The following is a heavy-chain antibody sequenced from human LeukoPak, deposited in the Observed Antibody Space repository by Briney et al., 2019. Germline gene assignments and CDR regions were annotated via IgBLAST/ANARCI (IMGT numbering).Heavy chain of an antibody. D-gene: IGHD3-22*01. V-gene: IGHV4-4*02. CDR2: IYHSGST. J-gene: IGHJ2*01. CDR3: ARCREMDHDSSGYYYGGCWYFDL. CDR1: GGSISSSNW. Sequence: SETLSLTCAVSGGSISSSNWWSWVRQPPGKGLEWIGEIYHSGSTNYNPSLKSRVTISVDKSKNQFSLKLSSVTAADTAVYYCARCREMDHDSSGYYYGGCWYFDLWGRGTLVTVSS.